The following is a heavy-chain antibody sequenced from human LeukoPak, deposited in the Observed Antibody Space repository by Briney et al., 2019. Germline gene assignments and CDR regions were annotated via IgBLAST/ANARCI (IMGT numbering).Heavy chain of an antibody. Sequence: PSETLSLTCTVSGGSISSYYWSWIRQPPGKGLEWIGYIYYSGSTNYNPSLKSRVTISVDTSKNQFSLKLSSVTAADTAVYYCAREGYSSSWYQRGKYYFDYWGQGTLVTVSS. CDR1: GGSISSYY. V-gene: IGHV4-59*01. CDR3: AREGYSSSWYQRGKYYFDY. D-gene: IGHD6-13*01. CDR2: IYYSGST. J-gene: IGHJ4*02.